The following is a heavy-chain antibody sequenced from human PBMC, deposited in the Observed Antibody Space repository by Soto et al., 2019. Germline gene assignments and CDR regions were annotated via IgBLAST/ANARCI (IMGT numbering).Heavy chain of an antibody. CDR1: GFTLGAYV. D-gene: IGHD2-15*01. CDR2: ISADGRDL. CDR3: AKSVPDPACRGGGCHRTFDY. Sequence: GGSLRLSCTASGFTLGAYVMHWVRQAQGRGPEWVAAISADGRDLFYAASVEGRFTISRDNSKNTLFLQMNSLTSEDTSVYSCAKSVPDPACRGGGCHRTFDYWGQGTLVTVSS. V-gene: IGHV3-30*18. J-gene: IGHJ4*02.